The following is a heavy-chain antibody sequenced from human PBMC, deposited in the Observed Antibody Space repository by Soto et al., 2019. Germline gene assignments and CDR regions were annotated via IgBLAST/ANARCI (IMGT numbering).Heavy chain of an antibody. V-gene: IGHV2-5*02. J-gene: IGHJ5*02. CDR2: IYWDDDK. CDR3: AHNLLHRTSCFDP. Sequence: QITLKESGPTLVKPTQTLTLTCTFSGFSLSTSGVGVVWIRQPPGKALEWLGIIYWDDDKRYRPSLKSRLTITNYTSKNHLFLTKTNMNPVDTDTYYFAHNLLHRTSCFDPWGQGTLVTVSS. CDR1: GFSLSTSGVG. D-gene: IGHD2-8*01.